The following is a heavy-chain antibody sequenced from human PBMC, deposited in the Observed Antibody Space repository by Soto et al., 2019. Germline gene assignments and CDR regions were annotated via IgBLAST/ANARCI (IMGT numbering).Heavy chain of an antibody. CDR2: ISPTGGTR. Sequence: GGSLRLSCATSGFIFRIYDMSWVRQAPGKGLEWVSGISPTGGTRYYADSVKGRFTISRDNSKNTLYLQMNSLRAEDTAVYYCAKDQGTYYGSGSKVFDYWGQGTLVTVSS. CDR1: GFIFRIYD. V-gene: IGHV3-23*01. J-gene: IGHJ4*02. D-gene: IGHD3-10*01. CDR3: AKDQGTYYGSGSKVFDY.